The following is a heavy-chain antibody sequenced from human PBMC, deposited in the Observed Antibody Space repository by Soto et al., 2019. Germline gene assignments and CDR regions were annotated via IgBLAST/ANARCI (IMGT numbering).Heavy chain of an antibody. CDR2: ITAGNGNT. J-gene: IGHJ2*01. CDR1: GYTFTNYA. CDR3: ARCGSHYWYFDP. V-gene: IGHV1-3*01. D-gene: IGHD1-26*01. Sequence: QVQLVQSGAEVKKPGASVKVSCKASGYTFTNYAMHWVRQAPGQRLEWMGWITAGNGNTKYSQKFQGRVTITRDTSASTAYMALSSLRSEDTAMYYCARCGSHYWYFDPWGRGTLVTVSS.